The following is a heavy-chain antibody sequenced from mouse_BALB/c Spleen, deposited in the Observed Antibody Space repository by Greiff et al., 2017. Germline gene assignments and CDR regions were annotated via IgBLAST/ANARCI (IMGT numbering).Heavy chain of an antibody. Sequence: VQLKESGPELVKPGASVKISCKASGYSFTGYFMNWVKQSHGKSLEWIGRINPYNGDTFYNQKFKGKATLTVDKSSSTAHMELLSLTSEDSAVYYCSIYYGNYEDAMDYWGQGTSVTVSS. CDR1: GYSFTGYF. CDR3: SIYYGNYEDAMDY. J-gene: IGHJ4*01. V-gene: IGHV1-37*01. D-gene: IGHD2-1*01. CDR2: INPYNGDT.